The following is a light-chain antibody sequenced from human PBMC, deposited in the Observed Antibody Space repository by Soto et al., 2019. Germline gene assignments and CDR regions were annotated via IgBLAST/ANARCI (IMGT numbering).Light chain of an antibody. J-gene: IGKJ2*01. Sequence: EVVLTQSPGTLCLSPGETATLSCRASQSVSSSYLAWYQQKPGQAPRLLIYGASNRAAGIPDRFSGSGSGTDFTLTINRLEPEDFAVYYCQQYGSSPLYTFGQGTKLEIK. CDR1: QSVSSSY. CDR2: GAS. V-gene: IGKV3-20*01. CDR3: QQYGSSPLYT.